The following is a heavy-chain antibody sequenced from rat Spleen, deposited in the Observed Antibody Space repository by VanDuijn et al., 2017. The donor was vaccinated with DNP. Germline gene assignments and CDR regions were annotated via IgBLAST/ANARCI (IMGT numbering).Heavy chain of an antibody. J-gene: IGHJ2*01. CDR2: WVNTGGST. V-gene: IGHV5-20*01. CDR1: GCAISDYY. CDR3: KREKDPGITTY. D-gene: IGHD1-4*01. Sequence: EVLLVESDGGLVQPGRSLKLSCVVSGCAISDYYMACVVQARAGGLGVVASWVNTGGSTYYPDSVKGRFTISRDNAKSTRYLQMNSLRSEDTATYSCKREKDPGITTYWGQGVMVTVSS.